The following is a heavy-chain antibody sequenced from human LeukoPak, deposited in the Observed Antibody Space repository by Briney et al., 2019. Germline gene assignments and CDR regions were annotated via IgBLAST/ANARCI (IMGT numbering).Heavy chain of an antibody. V-gene: IGHV3-23*01. D-gene: IGHD3-9*01. CDR3: AKAYYDILAGYLPPDY. Sequence: GGSLRLSCAAYGFTFSSDAMSWVRLAAGKGLESVSAIRGSGGSTYYADSVKGRFTIPRDNPKNTLYLQMNSLRAEDTAVYYCAKAYYDILAGYLPPDYWGQGTLVTVSS. CDR1: GFTFSSDA. J-gene: IGHJ4*02. CDR2: IRGSGGST.